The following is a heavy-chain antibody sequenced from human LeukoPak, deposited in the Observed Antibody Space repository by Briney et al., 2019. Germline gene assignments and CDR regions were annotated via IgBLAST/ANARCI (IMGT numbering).Heavy chain of an antibody. CDR2: INHNGGT. D-gene: IGHD4-23*01. CDR3: ARDPWGDYGGNSYRLAY. CDR1: GLTVSSNC. J-gene: IGHJ4*02. Sequence: PGGSLRLSCAASGLTVSSNCMSWVRQAPGKGLEWIGDINHNGGTNYNPSLKSRVTISVDTSKNQFSLKLSSVTAADTAVYYCARDPWGDYGGNSYRLAYWGQGTLVTVSS. V-gene: IGHV4-34*01.